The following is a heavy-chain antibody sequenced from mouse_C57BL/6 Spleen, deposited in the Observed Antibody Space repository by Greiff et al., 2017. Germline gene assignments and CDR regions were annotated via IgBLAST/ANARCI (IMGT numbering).Heavy chain of an antibody. Sequence: VQLQQSGAELVRPGASVTLSCKASGYTFTDYEMHWVKQTPVHGLEWIGAIDPETGGTASNQKFKGKAILTADKSSSTAYMELRSLTSEDSAVYYCTRITTVVAKDYWGQGTTLTVSS. CDR2: IDPETGGT. CDR1: GYTFTDYE. CDR3: TRITTVVAKDY. D-gene: IGHD1-1*01. J-gene: IGHJ2*01. V-gene: IGHV1-15*01.